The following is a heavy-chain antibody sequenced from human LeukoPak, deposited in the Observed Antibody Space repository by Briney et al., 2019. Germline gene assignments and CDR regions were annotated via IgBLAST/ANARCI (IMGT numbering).Heavy chain of an antibody. Sequence: GGSLRLSCAASGFTVSSNYKSWVRQAPGKGLEWVSVIYSGGSTYYADSVKGRFTISRDNSKNTLYLQMSSLRAEDTAVYYCARVLVVSWFDPWGQGTLVTVSS. CDR3: ARVLVVSWFDP. D-gene: IGHD2-8*01. V-gene: IGHV3-66*02. CDR2: IYSGGST. J-gene: IGHJ5*02. CDR1: GFTVSSNY.